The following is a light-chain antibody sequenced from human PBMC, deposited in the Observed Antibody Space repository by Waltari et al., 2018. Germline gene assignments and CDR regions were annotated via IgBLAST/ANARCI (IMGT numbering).Light chain of an antibody. J-gene: IGKJ1*01. Sequence: DIQMTQSPSTLSASVGDRVTITCRASQSINSWLAWYQQKSGKAPKLLIYKASSLERGVPSSVSGSASGTEFTLIISSLQPDDFATYYCQQYNDYPWTFGQGTKVEIK. CDR3: QQYNDYPWT. CDR1: QSINSW. V-gene: IGKV1-5*03. CDR2: KAS.